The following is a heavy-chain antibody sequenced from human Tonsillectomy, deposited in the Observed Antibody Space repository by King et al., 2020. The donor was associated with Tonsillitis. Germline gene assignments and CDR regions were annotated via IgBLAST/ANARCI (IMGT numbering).Heavy chain of an antibody. CDR3: ARRRRDIVVVPAAILEGRIAAAGNYYYYIDV. J-gene: IGHJ6*03. CDR2: INHSGSA. D-gene: IGHD2-2*02. CDR1: GGSFSGYY. V-gene: IGHV4-34*01. Sequence: VQLQQWGAGLLKPSEPLSLTCAVYGGSFSGYYWSWIRQPPGKGLEWIGEINHSGSANYNPSLKSRVTISLDTSKNQFSLTLSSVTAADTAVYYCARRRRDIVVVPAAILEGRIAAAGNYYYYIDVWGKGTTVTVSS.